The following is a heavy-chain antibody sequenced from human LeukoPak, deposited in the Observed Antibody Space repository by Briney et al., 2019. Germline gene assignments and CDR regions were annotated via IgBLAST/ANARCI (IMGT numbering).Heavy chain of an antibody. J-gene: IGHJ6*03. D-gene: IGHD2-8*02. CDR2: INPNSAGT. V-gene: IGHV1-2*02. CDR1: GYTFTGCF. Sequence: GASVEVSCKASGYTFTGCFMHWVRQAPGQGLDWMGWINPNSAGTNYAQKFQGRVTMTRDTSISTAYMELSSLRSEDTAVYYCARGLPPPNPQTRMGTVDYYYMDVWGKGTTVTVSS. CDR3: ARGLPPPNPQTRMGTVDYYYMDV.